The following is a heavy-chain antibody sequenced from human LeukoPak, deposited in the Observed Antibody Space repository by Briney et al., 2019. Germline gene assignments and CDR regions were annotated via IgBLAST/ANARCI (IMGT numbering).Heavy chain of an antibody. D-gene: IGHD1-1*01. CDR3: ARDRGTWNDDGFDY. CDR1: GGSISSYY. CDR2: IYISGST. Sequence: SSETLSLTCTVSGGSISSYYWSWIRQPAGKGLEWIGRIYISGSTNYNPSLKSRVTMSVDTSKNQFSLKLSSVTAADTAVYYCARDRGTWNDDGFDYWGQGTLVTVSS. J-gene: IGHJ4*02. V-gene: IGHV4-4*07.